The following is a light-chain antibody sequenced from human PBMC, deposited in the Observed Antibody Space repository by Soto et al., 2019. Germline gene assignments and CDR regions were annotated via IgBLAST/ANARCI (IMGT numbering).Light chain of an antibody. CDR1: QSVSSSY. J-gene: IGKJ3*01. CDR2: GAS. CDR3: QQYGSSPLFT. Sequence: EIVLTQSPGTLSLSPGERATLSCRASQSVSSSYLAWYQQKPGQAPRLLIYGASNRATGIPDRFSGGGSGTDFIPTISRLEPEDFAVYYCQQYGSSPLFTFGPGTKVDVK. V-gene: IGKV3-20*01.